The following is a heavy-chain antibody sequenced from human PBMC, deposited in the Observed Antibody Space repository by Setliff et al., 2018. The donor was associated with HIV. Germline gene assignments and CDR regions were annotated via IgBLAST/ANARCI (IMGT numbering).Heavy chain of an antibody. CDR2: MNPDSGNT. CDR3: ARTRSGGSSVYYYYYMDV. D-gene: IGHD2-15*01. CDR1: GYTSTSYD. V-gene: IGHV1-8*01. J-gene: IGHJ6*03. Sequence: ASVKVSCKAFGYTSTSYDINWVRQATGQGLEWMGWMNPDSGNTGSAQNFQGRLTITWNTSISTAYMELGSLGFDDTAVYFCARTRSGGSSVYYYYYMDVWGQGTAVTVSS.